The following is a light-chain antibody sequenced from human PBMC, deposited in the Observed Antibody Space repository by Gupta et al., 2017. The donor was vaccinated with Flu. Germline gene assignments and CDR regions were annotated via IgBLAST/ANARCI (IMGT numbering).Light chain of an antibody. Sequence: SPLAAAVGNRVPITCRASQGINNWLAWYQQKPGKAPKLLIYQASVLESGVPSRFSGSGSGTEFTLTISCLQADDFAAYYCQQYSSYSDYSFGQGTKVEIK. CDR1: QGINNW. V-gene: IGKV1-5*03. J-gene: IGKJ2*03. CDR2: QAS. CDR3: QQYSSYSDYS.